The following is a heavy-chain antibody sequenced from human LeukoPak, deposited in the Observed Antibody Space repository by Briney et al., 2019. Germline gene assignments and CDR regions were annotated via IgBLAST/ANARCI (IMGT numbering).Heavy chain of an antibody. D-gene: IGHD3-22*01. CDR3: ARGNYDSSGYYLRRVSSFDY. V-gene: IGHV4-59*01. CDR1: GGSISSDY. Sequence: KPSATLSLTCAASGGSISSDYWSWIRQPPGKGQEWIGYIYYSGSTNYNPSLKSRVTISVDTSKNQFSLKLRSVTAADTAVYYCARGNYDSSGYYLRRVSSFDYWGQGTLVTVSS. CDR2: IYYSGST. J-gene: IGHJ4*02.